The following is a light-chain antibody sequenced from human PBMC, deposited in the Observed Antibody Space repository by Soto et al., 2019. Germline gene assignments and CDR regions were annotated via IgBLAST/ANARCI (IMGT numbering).Light chain of an antibody. CDR3: CSYAGYTTYV. V-gene: IGLV2-23*01. CDR1: SRDIGTYDL. J-gene: IGLJ1*01. Sequence: QSVLIQPASVSGSPRQSITISCTGTSRDIGTYDLVSWYQQHPGKVPKLIIYEATKRPSGVSSRFSGSKSGTTASLTISGLQAEDEADYYCCSYAGYTTYVFG. CDR2: EAT.